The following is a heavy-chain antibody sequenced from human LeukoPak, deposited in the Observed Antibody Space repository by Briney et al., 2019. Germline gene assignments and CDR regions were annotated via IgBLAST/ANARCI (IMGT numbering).Heavy chain of an antibody. CDR2: ISGSGGST. J-gene: IGHJ4*02. CDR1: GLTFSSHW. V-gene: IGHV3-23*01. CDR3: AKSGPEAYCGGDCYSFDY. Sequence: GGSLRLSCAASGLTFSSHWMHWVRQAPGKGLEWVSAISGSGGSTYYADSVKGRFTISRDNSKNTLYLQMNSLRAEDTAVYYCAKSGPEAYCGGDCYSFDYWGQGTLVTVSS. D-gene: IGHD2-21*02.